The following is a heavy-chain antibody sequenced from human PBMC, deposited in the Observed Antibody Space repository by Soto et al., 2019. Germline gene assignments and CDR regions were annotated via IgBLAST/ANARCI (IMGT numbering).Heavy chain of an antibody. Sequence: QVQLQESGPGLVKPSGTLSLTCAVSGGSISSSNWWSWVRQPPGKGLEWIGEIYHSGSTNYNPSLKSRVTISVDKSKNQFSLKLSSVTAADTAVYYCARVRRPEGYCSSTSCYKYYYGMDVWGQGTTVTVSS. D-gene: IGHD2-2*01. CDR1: GGSISSSNW. CDR3: ARVRRPEGYCSSTSCYKYYYGMDV. J-gene: IGHJ6*02. CDR2: IYHSGST. V-gene: IGHV4-4*02.